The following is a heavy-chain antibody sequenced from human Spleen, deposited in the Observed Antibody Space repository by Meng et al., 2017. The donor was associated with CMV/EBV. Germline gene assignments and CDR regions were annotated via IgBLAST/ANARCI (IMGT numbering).Heavy chain of an antibody. Sequence: GSLGLSCTVSGGSISSNDYSWDWIRQPPGKGLEWIGTFHHSGSTYYNASLKTRVTISIDTSKNQFSLRLHSVTAADTAVYYCARDESYYGVDVWGQGATVTVSS. CDR1: GGSISSNDYS. CDR2: FHHSGST. CDR3: ARDESYYGVDV. V-gene: IGHV4-39*07. J-gene: IGHJ6*02.